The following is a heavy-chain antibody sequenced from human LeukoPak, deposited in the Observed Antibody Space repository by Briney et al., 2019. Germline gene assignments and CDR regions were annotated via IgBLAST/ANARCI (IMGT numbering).Heavy chain of an antibody. D-gene: IGHD6-19*01. CDR2: IYYSGST. CDR1: GGSISSGDYY. Sequence: PSETLSLTCTVSGGSISSGDYYWRWIRQPPGKGLEWIAYIYYSGSTYYNPSLKSRVTISVDTSKNQFSLKLTSVTAADTAVYYCARWDDSAWGFGNWGPGTLVTVSS. CDR3: ARWDDSAWGFGN. J-gene: IGHJ4*02. V-gene: IGHV4-30-4*08.